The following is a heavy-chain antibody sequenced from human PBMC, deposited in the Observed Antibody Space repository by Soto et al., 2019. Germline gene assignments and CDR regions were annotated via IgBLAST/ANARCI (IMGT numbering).Heavy chain of an antibody. CDR2: LYGNDDR. Sequence: QITLKESGPTLVKPTQTLTLTCTFSGFSLSTGGVAVGWIRQPPGKALEWLILLYGNDDRLYSPSLQSRLTVPXDTSKNQVVLTMTNMDPLDTATYYCAHRERSTFDHWGQGTLVTVSS. CDR3: AHRERSTFDH. J-gene: IGHJ4*02. V-gene: IGHV2-5*01. CDR1: GFSLSTGGVA.